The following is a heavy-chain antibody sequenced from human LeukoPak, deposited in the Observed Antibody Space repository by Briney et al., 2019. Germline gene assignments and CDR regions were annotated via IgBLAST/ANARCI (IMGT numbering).Heavy chain of an antibody. Sequence: GGSLRLSCAASEFTFSSYEMNWVRQAPGKGLEWVSYISSSGSTIYYADSVKGRFTISRDNAKNSLYLQMNSLRAEDTAVYYCAELGITMIGGVWGKGTTVTISS. CDR3: AELGITMIGGV. CDR1: EFTFSSYE. D-gene: IGHD3-10*02. J-gene: IGHJ6*04. CDR2: ISSSGSTI. V-gene: IGHV3-48*03.